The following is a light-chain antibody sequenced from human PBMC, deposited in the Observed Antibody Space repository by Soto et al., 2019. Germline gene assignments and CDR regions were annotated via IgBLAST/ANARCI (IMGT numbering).Light chain of an antibody. CDR3: SSYTTNNTRV. J-gene: IGLJ1*01. CDR1: SSDVGGYNY. Sequence: QSVLTQPASVSGSPGQSITISCTGSSSDVGGYNYVSWYQQYPDKAPKLMIYEVRNRPSGVSNRFSASKSANTASLTISGLQAEDEADYYCSSYTTNNTRVFGTGTKVTVL. V-gene: IGLV2-14*01. CDR2: EVR.